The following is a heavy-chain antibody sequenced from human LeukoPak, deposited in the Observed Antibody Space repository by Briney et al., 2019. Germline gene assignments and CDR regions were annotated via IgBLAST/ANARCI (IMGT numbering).Heavy chain of an antibody. CDR3: ARGGSTYYDFWSGYSTFDY. Sequence: SETLSLTCTVSGGSISSYYWSWIRQPPGKGLEWIGYIYYSGSTNYNPSLKSRVTISVDTSKNQFSLKLSSVTAADTAVYYCARGGSTYYDFWSGYSTFDYWGREPWSPSPQ. CDR1: GGSISSYY. CDR2: IYYSGST. V-gene: IGHV4-59*01. J-gene: IGHJ4*02. D-gene: IGHD3-3*01.